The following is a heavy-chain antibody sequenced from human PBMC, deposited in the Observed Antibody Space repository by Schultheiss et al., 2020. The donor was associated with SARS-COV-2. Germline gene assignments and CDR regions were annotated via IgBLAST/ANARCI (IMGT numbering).Heavy chain of an antibody. CDR1: GGSISSGDYY. V-gene: IGHV4-61*02. J-gene: IGHJ6*02. CDR3: ARGLDGMDV. Sequence: SETLSLTCTVSGGSISSGDYYWSWIRQPAGKGLEWIGRIYTSGSTNYNPSLKSRVTISVDTSKNQFSLKLSSVTAADTAVYYCARGLDGMDVWGQGTTVTVSS. CDR2: IYTSGST.